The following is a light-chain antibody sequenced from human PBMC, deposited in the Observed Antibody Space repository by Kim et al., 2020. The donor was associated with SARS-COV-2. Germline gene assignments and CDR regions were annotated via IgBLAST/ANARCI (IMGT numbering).Light chain of an antibody. Sequence: SSELTQDPAVSVALGQTVRITCQGDSLRSYYATWYQQKPGQAPILVIYGKNNRPSGIPDRFSGSSSGNTASLTITRTQAGDAADYYCNSRDSNDNVVFGG. CDR1: SLRSYY. J-gene: IGLJ2*01. CDR2: GKN. CDR3: NSRDSNDNVV. V-gene: IGLV3-19*01.